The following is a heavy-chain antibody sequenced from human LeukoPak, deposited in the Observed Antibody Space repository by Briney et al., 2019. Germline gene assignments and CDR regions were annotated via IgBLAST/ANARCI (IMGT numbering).Heavy chain of an antibody. CDR3: ARATADYSNSWSFDY. Sequence: PSETLSLTCTVSGDSISSSRNYWGWIRQPPGKGLEWIGSIFYSGSTYYNPSLKSRVTISVDTSKNQFSLKLSSVTAADTAVFYCARATADYSNSWSFDYWGQETLVTVSS. CDR1: GDSISSSRNY. D-gene: IGHD6-13*01. V-gene: IGHV4-39*07. J-gene: IGHJ4*02. CDR2: IFYSGST.